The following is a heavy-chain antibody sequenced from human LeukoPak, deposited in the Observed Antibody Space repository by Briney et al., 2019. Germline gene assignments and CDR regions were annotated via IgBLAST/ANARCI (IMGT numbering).Heavy chain of an antibody. Sequence: ASVKVSCKASGYTFTSYGISWVRQAPGQGLEWMGWISAYNGNTIYAQKFQGRVTMTEDTSTDTAYMELSSLRSEDTAVYYCATSQVGATLSEEFLEFDYWGQGTLVTVSS. CDR3: ATSQVGATLSEEFLEFDY. D-gene: IGHD1-26*01. V-gene: IGHV1-18*01. CDR1: GYTFTSYG. J-gene: IGHJ4*02. CDR2: ISAYNGNT.